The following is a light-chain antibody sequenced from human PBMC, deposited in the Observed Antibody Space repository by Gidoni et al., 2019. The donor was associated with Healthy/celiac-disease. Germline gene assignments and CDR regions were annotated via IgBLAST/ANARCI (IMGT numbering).Light chain of an antibody. CDR3: SSYAGSNNYVV. CDR1: SSDVGGYNY. V-gene: IGLV2-8*01. CDR2: EVS. Sequence: QSALTQPPSASGSPGQSVTISCTGPSSDVGGYNYVSWYQQHPGTAPKLMIYEVSKRPSGVPDRFSGSKSGNTASLTVSGLQAEDEADYYCSSYAGSNNYVVFGGGTKLTVL. J-gene: IGLJ2*01.